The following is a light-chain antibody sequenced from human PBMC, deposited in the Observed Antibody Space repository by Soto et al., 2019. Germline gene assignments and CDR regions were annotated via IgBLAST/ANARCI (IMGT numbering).Light chain of an antibody. CDR2: ASS. J-gene: IGKJ4*01. CDR1: QSFSSY. Sequence: DIQMTQAPSSLSASVGDRVTITCRASQSFSSYLKWYQQRPGKAPKVLIYASSSLQSEVPSRFSGSGSGTAFTLTISSLQPEDVATYYCHQSYSDPLTFGGGTKVEIK. V-gene: IGKV1-39*01. CDR3: HQSYSDPLT.